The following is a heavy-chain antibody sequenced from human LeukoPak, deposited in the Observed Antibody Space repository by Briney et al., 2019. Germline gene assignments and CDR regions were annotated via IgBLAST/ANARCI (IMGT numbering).Heavy chain of an antibody. CDR2: IYPDDSDT. V-gene: IGHV5-51*01. CDR3: ARPGFGEFIPHDAFDI. Sequence: GESLKISCKGSGYSFTSYWIGWGRQMPGKGLEWMGIIYPDDSDTRYSPSFQGQVTISADKSISTAYLQWSSLQASDTAMYYCARPGFGEFIPHDAFDIWGQGTMVTVSS. J-gene: IGHJ3*02. D-gene: IGHD3-10*01. CDR1: GYSFTSYW.